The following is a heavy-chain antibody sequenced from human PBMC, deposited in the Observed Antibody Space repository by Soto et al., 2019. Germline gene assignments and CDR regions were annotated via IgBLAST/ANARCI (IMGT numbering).Heavy chain of an antibody. D-gene: IGHD2-2*01. CDR1: GFTFSNYA. V-gene: IGHV3-30*04. CDR2: ISYDGNNK. J-gene: IGHJ6*02. CDR3: ARDRVCTSATCGEFDYYYYYGMDV. Sequence: QVQLVGSGGGVVQPGRSLRLSCAASGFTFSNYAMHWVRQAPGKGLEWVAIISYDGNNKHNADSVKGRFTISRDNSKNTLYLQMNSLRAEDTAVYYCARDRVCTSATCGEFDYYYYYGMDVWGQGTTVTVSS.